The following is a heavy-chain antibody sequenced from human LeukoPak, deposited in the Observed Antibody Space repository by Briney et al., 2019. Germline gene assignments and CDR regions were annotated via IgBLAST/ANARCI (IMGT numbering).Heavy chain of an antibody. CDR1: GFTFSNYD. CDR2: IGTTGDT. D-gene: IGHD3-9*01. V-gene: IGHV3-13*04. J-gene: IGHJ5*02. CDR3: ARGDILTDYSFDP. Sequence: GGSLRLSCAASGFTFSNYDMHWVRQATGKGLEWVSGIGTTGDTYYPASVKGRFTISRENAKNSLYLQMNSLRAGDTAVYYWARGDILTDYSFDPWGQGTLVIVSS.